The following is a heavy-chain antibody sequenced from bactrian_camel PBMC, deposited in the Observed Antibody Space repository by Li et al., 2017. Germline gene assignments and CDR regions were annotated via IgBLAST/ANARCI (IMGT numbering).Heavy chain of an antibody. D-gene: IGHD7*01. CDR1: GFIGDDAD. V-gene: IGHV3S55*01. J-gene: IGHJ4*01. CDR3: AADRVCRPIWDESWQD. CDR2: VSPHGQT. Sequence: QVQLVESGGGSVQAGGSLRLSCAGSGFIGDDADMGWYRRAPGHECELVASVSPHGQTYYSDSVQGRFTISRDNAKNTLYLQMNSLNPEDTAMYYCAADRVCRPIWDESWQDWGQGTQVTVS.